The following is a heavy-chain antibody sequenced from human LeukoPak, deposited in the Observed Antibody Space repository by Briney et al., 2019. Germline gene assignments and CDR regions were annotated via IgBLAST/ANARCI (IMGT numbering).Heavy chain of an antibody. CDR3: AREGVGATH. J-gene: IGHJ4*02. D-gene: IGHD1-26*01. CDR1: GGSISSYY. Sequence: PSETLSLTCTVSGGSISSYYWSWIRQPPGKGLEWIGYIYYSGSTNYNPSLRSRVTISVDTSNNQFSLKLSSVTAADTAVYYCAREGVGATHWGQGTLVTVSS. CDR2: IYYSGST. V-gene: IGHV4-59*01.